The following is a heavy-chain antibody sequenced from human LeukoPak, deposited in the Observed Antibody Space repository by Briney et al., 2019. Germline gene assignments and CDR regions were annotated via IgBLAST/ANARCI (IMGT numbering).Heavy chain of an antibody. J-gene: IGHJ4*02. CDR1: GFTFSGYA. CDR3: ARDPAEADC. Sequence: GGSLRLSCAASGFTFSGYAMNWVRQAPGKGLEWVSSINGGGNTFYADSVRGRFAISRDNAKNSLYLQMNGLRAEDTAVYYCARDPAEADCWGQGTLVTVSS. CDR2: INGGGNT. V-gene: IGHV3-21*06.